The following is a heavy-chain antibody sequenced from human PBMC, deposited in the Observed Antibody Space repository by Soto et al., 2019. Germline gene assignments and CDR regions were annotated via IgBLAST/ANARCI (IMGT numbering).Heavy chain of an antibody. V-gene: IGHV4-59*08. J-gene: IGHJ4*02. D-gene: IGHD2-15*01. CDR1: GGSISSYY. Sequence: PSETLSLTCTVSGGSISSYYWSWIRQPPGKGLEWIGYIYYAGTTSYNPSLKSRVTITLETSKSQFSLKLSSVTAADTAVYYCARHTPAISISDHWGQGTLVTVSS. CDR3: ARHTPAISISDH. CDR2: IYYAGTT.